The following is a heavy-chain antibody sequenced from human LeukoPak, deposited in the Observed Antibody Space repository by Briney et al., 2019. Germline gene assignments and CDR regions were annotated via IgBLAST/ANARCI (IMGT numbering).Heavy chain of an antibody. V-gene: IGHV4-59*08. D-gene: IGHD3-3*01. CDR1: GGSTSSYY. Sequence: SETLSLTCSVSGGSTSSYYWSWIRQPPGKQLEWIGYIYYSGGTNYNPSLKSRVTISIDTSKNQFSLNLTSVTAADTAVYYCARLKLYFDFSTGNHYYFDSWGQGTLVIVSS. CDR2: IYYSGGT. J-gene: IGHJ4*01. CDR3: ARLKLYFDFSTGNHYYFDS.